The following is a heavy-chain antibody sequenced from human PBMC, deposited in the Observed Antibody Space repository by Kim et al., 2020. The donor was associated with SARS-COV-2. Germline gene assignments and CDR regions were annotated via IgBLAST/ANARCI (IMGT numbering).Heavy chain of an antibody. CDR3: ARVAPGPIILCGLDV. V-gene: IGHV3-30*04. D-gene: IGHD3-3*01. CDR1: DFMFSLYS. Sequence: GGSLRLSCVASDFMFSLYSMHWVRQVPGKGLEWVAIISNDGTKKYHTDSVKGRFTISRDNSKNTLSLQMNSLRVEDTAVYFCARVAPGPIILCGLDVWG. CDR2: ISNDGTKK. J-gene: IGHJ6*02.